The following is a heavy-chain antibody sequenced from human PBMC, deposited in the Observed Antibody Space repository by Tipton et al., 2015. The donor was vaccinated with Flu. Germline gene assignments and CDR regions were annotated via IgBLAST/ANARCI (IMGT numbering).Heavy chain of an antibody. V-gene: IGHV4-59*08. CDR1: GGSISDYY. CDR3: ARRDYSNYVSEPKNWFDP. J-gene: IGHJ5*02. CDR2: IYYSGST. Sequence: LRLSCTVSGGSISDYYWSWIRQPPGKGLEWIGYIYYSGSTNYNPSLKSRVIISGDTSKNQFSLRLTSVTAADTAVYFCARRDYSNYVSEPKNWFDPWGQGALVTVSS. D-gene: IGHD4-11*01.